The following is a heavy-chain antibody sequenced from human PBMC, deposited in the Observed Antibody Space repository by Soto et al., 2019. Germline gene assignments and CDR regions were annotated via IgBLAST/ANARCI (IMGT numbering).Heavy chain of an antibody. J-gene: IGHJ5*02. V-gene: IGHV4-34*01. CDR3: ARANDYSDYPWISPWFGP. CDR2: INDSGYT. D-gene: IGHD4-17*01. Sequence: SETLSLTCAVSGGSFSGYYWSWIRQPPGKGLEWIGEINDSGYTNNNPSLKSRVTISVDTSKKQFSLKLTSVTAADTAVYYCARANDYSDYPWISPWFGPWAQGTLVTVSS. CDR1: GGSFSGYY.